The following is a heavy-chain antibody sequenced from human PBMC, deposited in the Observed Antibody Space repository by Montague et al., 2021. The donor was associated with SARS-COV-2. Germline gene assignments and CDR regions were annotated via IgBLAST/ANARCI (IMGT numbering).Heavy chain of an antibody. CDR3: ARGLGCSGGRCYGDWLDP. J-gene: IGHJ5*02. Sequence: SETLSLTCAVSGVSIGSNNWWSWVRQPPGKGLEWIGEIYHSGSTXXNPSLKGRVTISVDKSKNQFSLKMSSVTAADTAVFYCARGLGCSGGRCYGDWLDPWGQGTLVTVSS. V-gene: IGHV4-4*02. D-gene: IGHD2-15*01. CDR1: GVSIGSNNW. CDR2: IYHSGST.